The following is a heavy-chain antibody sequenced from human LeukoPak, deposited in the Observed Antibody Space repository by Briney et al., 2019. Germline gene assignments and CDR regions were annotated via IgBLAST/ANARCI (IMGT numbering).Heavy chain of an antibody. V-gene: IGHV3-33*01. J-gene: IGHJ4*01. CDR1: GFIYSHYG. Sequence: GGSLRLSCAASGFIYSHYGMHWVRQAPGKGLEWVAVIWGDGSNRYYAGSVKGRFTISRDNSQNTLFLQMNSLRDEDTAMYYCARDAQRGFDYSNSLDYWGHGTLVTVSS. CDR3: ARDAQRGFDYSNSLDY. CDR2: IWGDGSNR. D-gene: IGHD4-11*01.